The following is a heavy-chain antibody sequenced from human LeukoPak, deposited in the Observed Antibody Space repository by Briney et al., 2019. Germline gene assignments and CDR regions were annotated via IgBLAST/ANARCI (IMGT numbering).Heavy chain of an antibody. CDR1: GCTFTSYY. V-gene: IGHV1-46*01. Sequence: GKSLRLSCAASGCTFTSYYMHWVRQAPGQGLEWMGIINPSGGSTSYAQKFQGRVTMTRDTSTSTVYMELSSLRSEDTAVYYCARVNKGGGSYYDYWGQGTLVTVSS. CDR2: INPSGGST. J-gene: IGHJ4*02. D-gene: IGHD1-26*01. CDR3: ARVNKGGGSYYDY.